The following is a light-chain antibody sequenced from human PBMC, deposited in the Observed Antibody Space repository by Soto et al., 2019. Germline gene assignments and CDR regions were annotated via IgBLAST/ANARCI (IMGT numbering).Light chain of an antibody. V-gene: IGLV1-44*01. CDR1: TYNIGANP. J-gene: IGLJ3*02. CDR3: ASWDDSQSGFGL. CDR2: GRD. Sequence: QSVLTQPPSVSGTPGQRVIISCSGSTYNIGANPVNWYQQLPGTAPKLLIYGRDRRPSGVPDRFSGSKSATSASLAISGLQSADEADYYCASWDDSQSGFGLFGGGTKVTVL.